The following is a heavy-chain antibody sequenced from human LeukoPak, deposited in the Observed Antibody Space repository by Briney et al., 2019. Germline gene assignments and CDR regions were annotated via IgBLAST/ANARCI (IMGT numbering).Heavy chain of an antibody. CDR2: FDPEDGET. CDR3: ATVLSDILTGYYSHFDY. V-gene: IGHV1-24*01. D-gene: IGHD3-9*01. Sequence: ASVTVSCKVSGYTLTGLSMHWVRQAPGKGLEWMGGFDPEDGETIYAQKFQGRVTMTEDTSTDTAYMELSSLRSEDTAVYYCATVLSDILTGYYSHFDYWGQGTLVTVSS. CDR1: GYTLTGLS. J-gene: IGHJ4*02.